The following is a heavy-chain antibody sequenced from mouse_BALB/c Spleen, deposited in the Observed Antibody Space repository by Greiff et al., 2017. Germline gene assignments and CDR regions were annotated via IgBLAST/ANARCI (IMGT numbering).Heavy chain of an antibody. Sequence: EVKLMESGGGLVQPGGSLKLSCAASGFTFSSYTMSWVRQTPEKRLEWVAYISNGGGSTYYPDTVKGRFTISRDNARNTLYLQMSSLKSEDTAMYYCARHGYYVDYWGQGTTLTVSS. CDR3: ARHGYYVDY. J-gene: IGHJ2*01. CDR1: GFTFSSYT. V-gene: IGHV5-12-2*01. D-gene: IGHD2-2*01. CDR2: ISNGGGST.